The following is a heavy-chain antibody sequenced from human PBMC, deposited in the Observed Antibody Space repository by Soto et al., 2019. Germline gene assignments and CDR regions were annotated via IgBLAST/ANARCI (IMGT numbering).Heavy chain of an antibody. D-gene: IGHD3-10*01. CDR3: ARSGRYYGSGSYPPFDY. V-gene: IGHV4-59*01. CDR2: TYYGGST. Sequence: PSETLSLTCSVSGGSIRTYYWSWIRQSPGKTMEWIGNTYYGGSTNYNPSLESRATISVDMSKNQFPLKLTSVTAADTAVYSCARSGRYYGSGSYPPFDYWGQGILVTVS. CDR1: GGSIRTYY. J-gene: IGHJ4*02.